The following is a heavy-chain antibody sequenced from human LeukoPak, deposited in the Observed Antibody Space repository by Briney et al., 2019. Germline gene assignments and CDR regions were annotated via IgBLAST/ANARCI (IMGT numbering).Heavy chain of an antibody. Sequence: SGTLSLTCAVSGGSISSSNWWSWVRQPPGKGLEWIGEINHSGSTNYNPSLKSRVTISVDTSKNQFSLKLSSVTAADTAVYYCARGVNSSGWYTPFPFDYWGQGTLVTVSS. D-gene: IGHD6-19*01. CDR2: INHSGST. J-gene: IGHJ4*02. CDR3: ARGVNSSGWYTPFPFDY. CDR1: GGSISSSNW. V-gene: IGHV4-4*02.